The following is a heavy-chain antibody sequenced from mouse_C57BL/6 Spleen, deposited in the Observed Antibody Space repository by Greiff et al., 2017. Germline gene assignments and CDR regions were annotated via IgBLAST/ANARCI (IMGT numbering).Heavy chain of an antibody. CDR2: ISSGSSTI. CDR1: GFTFSDYG. CDR3: ARSYDYLYYFDY. V-gene: IGHV5-17*01. Sequence: VQLKESGGGLVKPGGSLKLSCAASGFTFSDYGMHWVRQAPEKGLEWVAYISSGSSTIYYADTVKGRFTISRDNAKNTLFLQMTSLRSEDTAMYYCARSYDYLYYFDYWGQGTTLTVSS. D-gene: IGHD2-4*01. J-gene: IGHJ2*01.